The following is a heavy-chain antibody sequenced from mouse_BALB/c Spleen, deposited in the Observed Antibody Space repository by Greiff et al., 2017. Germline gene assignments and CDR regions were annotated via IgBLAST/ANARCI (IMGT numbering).Heavy chain of an antibody. D-gene: IGHD1-1*01. CDR1: GFTFSSYA. V-gene: IGHV5-6-5*01. CDR3: ASHYGSSYKDAMDY. CDR2: ISSGGST. Sequence: EVMLVESGGGLVKPGGSLKLSCAASGFTFSSYAMSWVRQTPEKRLEWVASISSGGSTYYPDSVKGRFTISRDNARNILYLQMSSLRSEDTAMYYCASHYGSSYKDAMDYWGQGTSVTGSS. J-gene: IGHJ4*01.